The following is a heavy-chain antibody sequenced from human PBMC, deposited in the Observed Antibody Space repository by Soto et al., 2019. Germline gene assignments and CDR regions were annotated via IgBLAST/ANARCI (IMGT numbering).Heavy chain of an antibody. V-gene: IGHV2-5*02. Sequence: QITLKESGPTLVKPTQTLTLTCTFSGFSLRTSGVGVGWIRQPPGKALEWLALIYWDDDKRYSPSLKSRLTVTKDTSKNQVVLIMTNMGPVDTATYYCAHNTGSGSVWYFDLWGHGTLVTVSS. J-gene: IGHJ2*01. CDR3: AHNTGSGSVWYFDL. CDR1: GFSLRTSGVG. D-gene: IGHD3-10*01. CDR2: IYWDDDK.